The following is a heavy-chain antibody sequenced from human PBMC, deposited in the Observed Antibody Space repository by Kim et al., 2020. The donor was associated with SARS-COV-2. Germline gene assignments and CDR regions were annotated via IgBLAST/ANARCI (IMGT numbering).Heavy chain of an antibody. J-gene: IGHJ3*02. CDR3: ARVPPDPYGSGETDAFDI. CDR1: GFTFSDYY. V-gene: IGHV3-11*06. Sequence: GGSLRLSCAASGFTFSDYYMSWIRQAPGKGLEWVSYISSSSSYTNYADSVKGRFTISRDNAKNSLYLQMNSLRAEDTAVYYCARVPPDPYGSGETDAFDIWGQGTMVTVSS. CDR2: ISSSSSYT. D-gene: IGHD3-10*01.